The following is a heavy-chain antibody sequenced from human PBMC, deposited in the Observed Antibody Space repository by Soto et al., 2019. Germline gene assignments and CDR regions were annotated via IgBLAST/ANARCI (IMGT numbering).Heavy chain of an antibody. CDR3: AKDEISSSSARLAFDI. D-gene: IGHD6-6*01. V-gene: IGHV3-23*01. J-gene: IGHJ3*02. Sequence: GGSLRLSCAASGFTFSSYAMSWVRQAPGKGLEWVSAISGSGGSTYYADSVKGRFTISRDNSKNTLYLQMNSLRAEDTAVYYCAKDEISSSSARLAFDIWGQGTMVTVSS. CDR2: ISGSGGST. CDR1: GFTFSSYA.